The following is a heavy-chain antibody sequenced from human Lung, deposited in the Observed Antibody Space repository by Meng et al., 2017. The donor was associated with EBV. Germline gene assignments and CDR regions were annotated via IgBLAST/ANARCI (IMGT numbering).Heavy chain of an antibody. J-gene: IGHJ4*02. D-gene: IGHD2/OR15-2a*01. V-gene: IGHV4-34*01. Sequence: QLQLQRWGAGLLKPSETLSLTCAVYGGSFSGSFSGYYWSWIRQAPGKGLEWIGEINDSGSTDYNPSLKSRLTISVDRSKSQFSLELSSVTAADTAVYYCARSTSDYWGQGTLVTVSS. CDR2: INDSGST. CDR3: ARSTSDY. CDR1: GGSFSGSFSGYY.